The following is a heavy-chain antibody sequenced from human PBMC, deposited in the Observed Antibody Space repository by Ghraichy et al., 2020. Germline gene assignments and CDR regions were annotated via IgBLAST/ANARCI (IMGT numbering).Heavy chain of an antibody. CDR2: ITSSSRSV. D-gene: IGHD4-23*01. CDR3: ARGSRVVRFYYYDGMDV. J-gene: IGHJ6*02. CDR1: GFTFSSYS. Sequence: GGSLRLSCVGSGFTFSSYSMNWVRQSPGKGLEWVSYITSSSRSVFYADSVKGRFTISRDNAQNSLYPQMNSLRDEDTAVYYCARGSRVVRFYYYDGMDVWGQGTTVTVSS. V-gene: IGHV3-48*02.